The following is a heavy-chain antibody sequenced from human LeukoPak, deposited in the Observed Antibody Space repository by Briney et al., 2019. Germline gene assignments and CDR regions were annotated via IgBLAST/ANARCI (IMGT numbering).Heavy chain of an antibody. Sequence: SETLSLTCTVSGGSISSYYWSWIRQPAGKGLEWIGRIYTSGSTNYNPSLKSRVTMSVDTSKNQFSLKLSSVTAADTAVYYCARGLSNMVRVTYNWFDPWGQGTLVTVSS. CDR1: GGSISSYY. CDR3: ARGLSNMVRVTYNWFDP. D-gene: IGHD3-10*01. J-gene: IGHJ5*02. CDR2: IYTSGST. V-gene: IGHV4-4*07.